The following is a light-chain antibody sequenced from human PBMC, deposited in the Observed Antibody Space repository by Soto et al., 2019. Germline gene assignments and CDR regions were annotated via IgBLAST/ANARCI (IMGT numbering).Light chain of an antibody. Sequence: EIVFTQSPGTLSLSPGERATLSCRASQSVSSNLAWYQQKPGQAPRLLIYGASTRATGIPARFSGSGSGTEFTLTISSLQSEDFAVYYCQQYGSSGTFGQGTKVDIK. CDR3: QQYGSSGT. CDR1: QSVSSN. CDR2: GAS. J-gene: IGKJ1*01. V-gene: IGKV3-15*01.